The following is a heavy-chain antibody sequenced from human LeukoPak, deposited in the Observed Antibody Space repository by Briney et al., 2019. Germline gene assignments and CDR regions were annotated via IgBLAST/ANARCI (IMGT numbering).Heavy chain of an antibody. CDR2: TSYDGRDR. D-gene: IGHD5-24*01. CDR1: GFTFGSYG. J-gene: IGHJ4*02. CDR3: ARCWDGYNVFDY. V-gene: IGHV3-30*04. Sequence: GRSLRLSCAASGFTFGSYGMHWVRRAPGKGLEWVAVTSYDGRDRNFADSVKGRFTISRDNSKNTLYLQMNSLRIEDTAVYYCARCWDGYNVFDYWGQGTLVTVSS.